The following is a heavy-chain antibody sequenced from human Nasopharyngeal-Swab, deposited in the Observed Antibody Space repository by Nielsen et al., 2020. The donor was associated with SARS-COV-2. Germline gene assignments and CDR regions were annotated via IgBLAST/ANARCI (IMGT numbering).Heavy chain of an antibody. Sequence: GGSLRLSCAASGFTFSRYTMHWVRQAPGKGLEWVEVISYDGSNKYYADSVKGRFTISRDISKNTLYLQMNSLRAEDTAVFYCASTPLDSSGYYYAFHYWGRGTLFTVSS. D-gene: IGHD3-22*01. CDR1: GFTFSRYT. CDR2: ISYDGSNK. CDR3: ASTPLDSSGYYYAFHY. J-gene: IGHJ4*02. V-gene: IGHV3-30-3*01.